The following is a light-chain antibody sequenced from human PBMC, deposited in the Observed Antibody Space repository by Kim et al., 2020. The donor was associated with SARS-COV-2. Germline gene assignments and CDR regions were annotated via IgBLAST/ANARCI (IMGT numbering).Light chain of an antibody. CDR3: CSYAGSYTVV. J-gene: IGLJ2*01. CDR2: DVS. V-gene: IGLV2-11*01. Sequence: QSALTQPRSVSGSPGQSVTISCTGTSSDVGGYNYVSWYQQHPGKAPKLMIYDVSKRPSGDPDRFSGSKSGNTASLTISGLQAEDEADYYCCSYAGSYTVVFGGGTKLTFL. CDR1: SSDVGGYNY.